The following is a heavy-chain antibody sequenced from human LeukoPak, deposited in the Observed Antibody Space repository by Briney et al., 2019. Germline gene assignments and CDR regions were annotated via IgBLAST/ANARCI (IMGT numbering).Heavy chain of an antibody. Sequence: PGGSLRLPYAASGFTFSSYAMHWVRQAPGKGLEYVSAISSNGGSTYYANSVKGRSTISRDNSRNTVSLQMNTLRAEDTAVYYCARGNSYDSSGYPEYFQNWGQGTLVTVSS. CDR2: ISSNGGST. V-gene: IGHV3-64*01. J-gene: IGHJ1*01. CDR3: ARGNSYDSSGYPEYFQN. D-gene: IGHD3-22*01. CDR1: GFTFSSYA.